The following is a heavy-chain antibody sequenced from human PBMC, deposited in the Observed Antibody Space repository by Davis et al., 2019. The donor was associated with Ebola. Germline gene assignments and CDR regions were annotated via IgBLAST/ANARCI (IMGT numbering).Heavy chain of an antibody. J-gene: IGHJ1*01. CDR2: MNPNSGNT. D-gene: IGHD4-17*01. CDR1: GYTFTSYD. CDR3: ASETTVTTEYFQH. V-gene: IGHV1-8*01. Sequence: ASVKVSCKASGYTFTSYDINWVRQAPGQGLEWMGWMNPNSGNTGYAQKFQGRVTITADKSTSTAYMELSSLRSEDTAVYYCASETTVTTEYFQHWGQGTLVTVSS.